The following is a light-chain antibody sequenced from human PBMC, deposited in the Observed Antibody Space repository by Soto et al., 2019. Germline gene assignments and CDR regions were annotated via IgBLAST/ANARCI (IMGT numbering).Light chain of an antibody. CDR3: QQYNSYPWT. CDR2: DAS. Sequence: DIQMTQYPSTLSTSVGDTVTITCRASQSISNRLAWYQQKPGKAPKYLIYDASSLQSGAPSRFSGSGSGTEFTLSISSLQPDDFATYYCQQYNSYPWTFGQGTKVEIK. CDR1: QSISNR. V-gene: IGKV1-5*01. J-gene: IGKJ1*01.